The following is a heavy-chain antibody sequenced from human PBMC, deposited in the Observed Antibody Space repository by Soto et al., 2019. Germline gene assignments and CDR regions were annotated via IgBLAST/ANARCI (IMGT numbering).Heavy chain of an antibody. D-gene: IGHD5-18*01. J-gene: IGHJ4*02. CDR2: ISPKFGAT. Sequence: ASVKVSCKASGGTFSNYDIHWVRQAPGQGFEWMGGISPKFGATNYAQKLQGRVSMTWDTSLKTAYMELSSLMSEDTAVYYCATLNSFGSDYWGRGTLVTVSS. CDR1: GGTFSNYD. CDR3: ATLNSFGSDY. V-gene: IGHV1-2*02.